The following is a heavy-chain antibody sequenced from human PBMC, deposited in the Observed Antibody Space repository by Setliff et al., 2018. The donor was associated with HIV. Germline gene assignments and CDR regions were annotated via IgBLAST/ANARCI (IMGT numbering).Heavy chain of an antibody. CDR3: ARGFDYAQRPPLYYFDY. J-gene: IGHJ4*02. Sequence: SETLSLTCTVTGGSISSGGFYWTWIRQYPGKGLEWIGYIYNTGSTYHSPSLESRVTISLDTSKNQFSLKLSSVTAADTAVYYCARGFDYAQRPPLYYFDYWGQGTLVTVSS. CDR2: IYNTGST. D-gene: IGHD2-2*01. CDR1: GGSISSGGFY. V-gene: IGHV4-31*03.